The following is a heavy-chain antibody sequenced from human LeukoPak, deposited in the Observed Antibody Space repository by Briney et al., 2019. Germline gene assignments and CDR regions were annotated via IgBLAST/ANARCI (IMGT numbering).Heavy chain of an antibody. J-gene: IGHJ4*02. Sequence: ASVKVSCKASGGTFNSYAISWVRQAPGQGLEWMGGIIPIFGTTNYARKFRGRVTMTTDTSTSTAYMELRSLRSDDTAVYYCARDQWELLSIDYWGQGTLVTVSS. CDR2: IIPIFGTT. D-gene: IGHD1-26*01. V-gene: IGHV1-69*05. CDR1: GGTFNSYA. CDR3: ARDQWELLSIDY.